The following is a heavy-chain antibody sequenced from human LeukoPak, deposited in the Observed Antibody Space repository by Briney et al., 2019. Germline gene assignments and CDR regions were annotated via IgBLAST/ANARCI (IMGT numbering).Heavy chain of an antibody. J-gene: IGHJ6*03. D-gene: IGHD3-22*01. CDR1: GGSISSYY. V-gene: IGHV4-4*07. Sequence: SETLSLTCTVSGGSISSYYWSWIRQPAGKGLEWIGRIYTSGSTNYNPSLQSLVTLSVDTSKNQFSLKLSSVTAAGTAVYYCARDYYDSSGYYSYYYYYMDVWGKGTTVTVSS. CDR3: ARDYYDSSGYYSYYYYYMDV. CDR2: IYTSGST.